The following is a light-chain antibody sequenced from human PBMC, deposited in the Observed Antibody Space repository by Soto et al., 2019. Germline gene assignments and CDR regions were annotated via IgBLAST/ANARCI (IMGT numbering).Light chain of an antibody. J-gene: IGKJ2*01. V-gene: IGKV1-39*01. Sequence: DIQMTQSPSSLSASVGDRVTITCRASQSISSYLNWYQQKPGKAPKLLIYAASSLQSGVPSRFSGCGSGTDFTLTISSLQPEDFATYYCQQSYSTPLYTFGPGTKLEIK. CDR3: QQSYSTPLYT. CDR2: AAS. CDR1: QSISSY.